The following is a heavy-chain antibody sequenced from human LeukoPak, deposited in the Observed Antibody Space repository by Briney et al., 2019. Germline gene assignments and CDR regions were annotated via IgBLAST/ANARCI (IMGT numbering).Heavy chain of an antibody. CDR3: ARDPPSSQH. CDR1: GFTFSSYN. CDR2: ISSSSSYI. V-gene: IGHV3-21*01. J-gene: IGHJ1*01. Sequence: GGSLRLSCAASGFTFSSYNMNWVSQAPGKGLEWVSSISSSSSYIYYADSVKGRFTISRDNAKNSLYLQMNSLRAEDTAVYYCARDPPSSQHWGQGTLVTVSS.